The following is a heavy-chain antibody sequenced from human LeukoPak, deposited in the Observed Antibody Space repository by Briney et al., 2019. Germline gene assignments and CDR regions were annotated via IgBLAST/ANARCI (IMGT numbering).Heavy chain of an antibody. Sequence: GGSLRLSCAASGLAFSDYWMSWVRQAPGKGLEWVANIRPDGGHQNYVDSVKGRFTISRDNAKNSLYLQMNRLRAEDTAIYYWGRTFPYCGGGSWALGGQGTLVTVSS. CDR2: IRPDGGHQ. V-gene: IGHV3-7*01. D-gene: IGHD2-15*01. CDR1: GLAFSDYW. J-gene: IGHJ4*02. CDR3: GRTFPYCGGGSWAL.